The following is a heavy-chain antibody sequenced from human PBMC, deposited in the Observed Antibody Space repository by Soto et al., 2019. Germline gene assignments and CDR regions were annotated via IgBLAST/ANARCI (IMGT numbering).Heavy chain of an antibody. CDR2: INHSGST. CDR1: GGSFSGYY. J-gene: IGHJ4*02. Sequence: PSETLSLTCAVYGGSFSGYYWSWIRQPPGKGLEWIGEINHSGSTNYNPSLKSRVTISVDTSKNQFSLKLSSVTAADTAVYYCARGSTVLVVAATGVRYPAALDYFDYWGQGTLVTVSS. V-gene: IGHV4-34*01. CDR3: ARGSTVLVVAATGVRYPAALDYFDY. D-gene: IGHD2-15*01.